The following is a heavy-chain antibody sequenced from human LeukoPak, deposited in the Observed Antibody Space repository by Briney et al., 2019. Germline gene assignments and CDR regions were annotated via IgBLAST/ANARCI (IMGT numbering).Heavy chain of an antibody. CDR3: ASQPLYGSGSYELPHY. CDR1: GYSFTSYW. V-gene: IGHV5-51*01. J-gene: IGHJ4*02. Sequence: GESLKISCKGSGYSFTSYWIGWVRQMPGKGLEWMGIIYPGDSDTRYSPSFQGQVTISADKSISTAYLQWSSLKASDTAMYYCASQPLYGSGSYELPHYWGQGTLVTVSS. D-gene: IGHD3-10*01. CDR2: IYPGDSDT.